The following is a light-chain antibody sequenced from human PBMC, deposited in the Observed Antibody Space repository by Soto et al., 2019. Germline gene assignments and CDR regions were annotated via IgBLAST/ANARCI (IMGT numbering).Light chain of an antibody. CDR2: DVS. CDR1: SSDVGGYNY. V-gene: IGLV2-14*01. CDR3: SSYTSSSTPL. J-gene: IGLJ2*01. Sequence: QSVLTQPASVSGSPGQSITISCTGTSSDVGGYNYVSWYQQHPGKAPKLMIYDVSNRPSGVSNRFSGSKSGNTASLTISGLQAEDEADYYCSSYTSSSTPLFGGGIKVTVL.